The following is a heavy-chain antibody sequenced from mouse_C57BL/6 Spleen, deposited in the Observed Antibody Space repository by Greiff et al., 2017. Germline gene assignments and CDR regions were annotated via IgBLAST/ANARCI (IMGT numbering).Heavy chain of an antibody. J-gene: IGHJ1*03. V-gene: IGHV1-69*01. CDR3: ARGYYGSSYWYFDV. Sequence: QVQLQQPGAELVMPGASVKLSCKASGYTFTSYWMHWVKQRPGQGLEWIGEIDPSDSYTTYNQKFKGKSTLTVDKSSSTAYMQLSSLTSEDSAVYYCARGYYGSSYWYFDVWGTGTTVTVSS. CDR1: GYTFTSYW. CDR2: IDPSDSYT. D-gene: IGHD1-1*01.